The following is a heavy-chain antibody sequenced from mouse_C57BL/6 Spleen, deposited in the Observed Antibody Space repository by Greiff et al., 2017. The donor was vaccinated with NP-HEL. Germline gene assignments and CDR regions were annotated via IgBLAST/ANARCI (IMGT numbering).Heavy chain of an antibody. V-gene: IGHV3-1*01. CDR2: ISYSGST. CDR1: GYSITSGYD. CDR3: ARGDGSSYAMDY. D-gene: IGHD1-1*01. J-gene: IGHJ4*01. Sequence: EVMLVESGPGMVKPSQSLSLTCTVTGYSITSGYDWHWIRHFPGNKLEWMGYISYSGSTNYNPSLKSRISITHDTSKNHFFLKLNSVTTEDTATYYCARGDGSSYAMDYWGQGTSVTVSS.